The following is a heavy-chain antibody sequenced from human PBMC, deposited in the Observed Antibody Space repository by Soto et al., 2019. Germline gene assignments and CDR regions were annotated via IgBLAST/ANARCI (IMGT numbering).Heavy chain of an antibody. D-gene: IGHD2-15*01. J-gene: IGHJ3*02. CDR3: ARNKGGWSFDAFDI. CDR1: GFTFSSYA. CDR2: ISYDGSNK. V-gene: IGHV3-30-3*01. Sequence: QVQLVESGGGVVQPGRSLRLSCAASGFTFSSYAMHWVRQAPGKGLEWVAVISYDGSNKYYADSVKGRFTISRDNSKNTLYLQMNRLRAEDTAVYYCARNKGGWSFDAFDIWGQGTMVTVSS.